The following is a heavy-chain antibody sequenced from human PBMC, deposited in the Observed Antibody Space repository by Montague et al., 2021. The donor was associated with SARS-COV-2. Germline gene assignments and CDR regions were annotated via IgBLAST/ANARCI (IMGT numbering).Heavy chain of an antibody. J-gene: IGHJ3*01. V-gene: IGHV4-34*01. CDR1: GGSFSGYY. CDR2: SNDRGST. Sequence: SETLSLTCAVYGGSFSGYYWTWIRQPPGKGLEWVGESNDRGSTNYNPSFESRLTMSVDTAKNQYSLRLKSGSAADTAAYYCARGQVTIFGVRIMLPAAGAVDVWGQGTTVTVSS. CDR3: ARGQVTIFGVRIMLPAAGAVDV. D-gene: IGHD3-3*01.